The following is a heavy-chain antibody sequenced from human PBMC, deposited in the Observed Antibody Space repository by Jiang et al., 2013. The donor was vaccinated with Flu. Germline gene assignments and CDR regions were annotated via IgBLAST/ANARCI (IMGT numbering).Heavy chain of an antibody. CDR1: GGSISSYY. CDR2: IYYSGST. J-gene: IGHJ4*02. D-gene: IGHD4-23*01. V-gene: IGHV4-59*01. Sequence: TCSGLVKPSETLSLTCTVSGGSISSYYWSWIRQPPGKGLEWIGYIYYSGSTNYNPSLKSRVTISVDTSKNQFSLKLSSVTAADTAVYYCARQADYGGNPNFDYWGQGTLVTVSS. CDR3: ARQADYGGNPNFDY.